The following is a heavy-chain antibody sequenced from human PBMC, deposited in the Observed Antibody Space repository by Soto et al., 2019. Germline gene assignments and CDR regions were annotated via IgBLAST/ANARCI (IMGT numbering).Heavy chain of an antibody. J-gene: IGHJ5*02. V-gene: IGHV3-21*01. D-gene: IGHD5-12*01. CDR2: ISSSSSYI. Sequence: PSETLSLTCAVYGGSFSSYSMNWVRQAPGKGLEWVSSISSSSSYIYYADSVKGRFTISRDNAKNSLYLQMNSLRAEDTAVYYCASDSGYPWFDPWGQGTLVTSPQ. CDR3: ASDSGYPWFDP. CDR1: GGSFSSYS.